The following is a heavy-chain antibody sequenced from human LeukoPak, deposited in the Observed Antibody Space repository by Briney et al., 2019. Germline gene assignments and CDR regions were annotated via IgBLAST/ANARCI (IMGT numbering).Heavy chain of an antibody. Sequence: KPSETLYLTCTVSGGSISSYYWSWLRQPPGKGLEWIGYIYYSGSTNYNPSLKSRVTISVDTSKNQFSLKLSSVTAADTAVYYCARGDDYGDYDYWGQGTLVTVSS. J-gene: IGHJ4*02. V-gene: IGHV4-59*01. CDR3: ARGDDYGDYDY. CDR1: GGSISSYY. CDR2: IYYSGST. D-gene: IGHD4-17*01.